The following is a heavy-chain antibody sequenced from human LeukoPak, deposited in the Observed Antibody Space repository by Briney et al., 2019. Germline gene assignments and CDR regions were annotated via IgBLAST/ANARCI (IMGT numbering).Heavy chain of an antibody. D-gene: IGHD3-9*01. CDR2: ISSSSSTI. CDR1: GFTFSNYR. J-gene: IGHJ4*02. V-gene: IGHV3-48*01. CDR3: ARGEFFDWLSSVDY. Sequence: PGGSLRLSCAASGFTFSNYRMNWVRQAPGKGLEWVSYISSSSSTIYYADSVKGRFTISRDNAKNSLYLQMNSLRAEDTAVYYCARGEFFDWLSSVDYWGQGTLVTVSS.